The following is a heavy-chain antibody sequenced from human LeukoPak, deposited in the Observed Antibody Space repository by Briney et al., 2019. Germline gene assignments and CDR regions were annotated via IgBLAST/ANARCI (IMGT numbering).Heavy chain of an antibody. D-gene: IGHD3-10*01. CDR3: XXXXXXXXXXGSPRAFDI. J-gene: IGHJ3*02. CDR2: IDWDDDK. CDR1: GFSLSTSGMC. V-gene: IGHV2-70*11. Sequence: KPXQXLTLTCTFSGFSLSTSGMCVSWIRQPPGKALEWLARIDWDDDKYYSTSLKTRLTISKDTSKNQVVLTMNNMXXXXXXXXXXXXXXXXXXXXGSPRAFDIWGQGTMVTVSS.